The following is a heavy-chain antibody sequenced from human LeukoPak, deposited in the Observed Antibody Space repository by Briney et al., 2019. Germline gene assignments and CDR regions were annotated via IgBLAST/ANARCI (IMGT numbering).Heavy chain of an antibody. CDR3: ARLSRGYYYWFDH. V-gene: IGHV4-59*01. D-gene: IGHD3-22*01. J-gene: IGHJ5*02. CDR1: GGSINSYY. CDR2: IYYSGST. Sequence: ASETLSLTCTVSGGSINSYYWSWIRQPPGKGLEWIGYIYYSGSTNYNPSLKSRVTISVDTSKNQFSLKLSSVTAADTAVYYCARLSRGYYYWFDHWGQGTLVTVSS.